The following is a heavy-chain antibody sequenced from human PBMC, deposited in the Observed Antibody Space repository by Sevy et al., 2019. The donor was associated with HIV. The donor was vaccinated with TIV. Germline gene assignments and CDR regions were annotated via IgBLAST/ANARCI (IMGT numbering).Heavy chain of an antibody. D-gene: IGHD3-22*01. J-gene: IGHJ4*02. Sequence: ASVKVSCKASGYNFNTYGITWVRQAPGQGLEWMGWIGVNNGKTNYAARLQARISMTADTSTSTVYMELRTLTSDDTAIYFCARDSYYYDMHSSYRPPDYWGQRTLVTLS. CDR1: GYNFNTYG. V-gene: IGHV1-18*01. CDR3: ARDSYYYDMHSSYRPPDY. CDR2: IGVNNGKT.